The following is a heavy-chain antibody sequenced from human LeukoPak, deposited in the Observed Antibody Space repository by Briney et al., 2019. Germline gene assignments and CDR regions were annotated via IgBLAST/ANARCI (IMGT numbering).Heavy chain of an antibody. CDR3: ARGNYYGQDY. V-gene: IGHV3-74*01. Sequence: PGGSLRLSCAASGFTFSSYAMHWVRQAPGKGLVWISRINSDGSTTSYADSVKGRFTISRDNAKNTLYLQMNSLRAEDTAVYYCARGNYYGQDYWGQGTLVTVSS. J-gene: IGHJ4*02. CDR1: GFTFSSYA. D-gene: IGHD3-10*01. CDR2: INSDGSTT.